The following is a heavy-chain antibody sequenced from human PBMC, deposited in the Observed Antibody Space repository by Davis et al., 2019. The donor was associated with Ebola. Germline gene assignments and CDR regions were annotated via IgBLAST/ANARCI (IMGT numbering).Heavy chain of an antibody. CDR1: GGSFSGYY. CDR3: ARELDWYFDL. J-gene: IGHJ2*01. Sequence: GSLRPSFAVHGGSFSGYYWSWIRQPPGKGLEWSGEINHSGSTNYNPSLKSRVTISVDTSKNQFSLKLSSVTAADTAVYYWARELDWYFDLWGRGTLVTVSS. CDR2: INHSGST. D-gene: IGHD4-23*01. V-gene: IGHV4-34*01.